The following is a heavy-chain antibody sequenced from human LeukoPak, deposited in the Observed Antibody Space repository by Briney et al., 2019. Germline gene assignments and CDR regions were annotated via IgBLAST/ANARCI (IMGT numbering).Heavy chain of an antibody. Sequence: GGSLRLSCAAPGFTFSSSEMNWVRQAPGKGRWWVSYISSSGSTIYYADSVKGRFTISRYNAKNSLYLQMNSLRAEDTAVYYYARDREYDFFDYWGQGTLVTVSS. CDR2: ISSSGSTI. CDR1: GFTFSSSE. D-gene: IGHD3-3*01. V-gene: IGHV3-48*03. J-gene: IGHJ4*02. CDR3: ARDREYDFFDY.